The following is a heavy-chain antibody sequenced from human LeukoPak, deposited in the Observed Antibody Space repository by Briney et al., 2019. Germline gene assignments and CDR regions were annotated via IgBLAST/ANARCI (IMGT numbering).Heavy chain of an antibody. V-gene: IGHV4-39*01. CDR1: GGSISSSSYY. CDR3: ASSRNYYDILTGYPPPYYYYGMDV. D-gene: IGHD3-9*01. J-gene: IGHJ6*02. Sequence: SETLSHTCTVSGGSISSSSYYWGWIRQPPGKGLEWIGSIYYSGSTYYNPSLKSRVTISVDTYKNQFSLKLRSVTAADTAVYYCASSRNYYDILTGYPPPYYYYGMDVWGQGTTVTVSS. CDR2: IYYSGST.